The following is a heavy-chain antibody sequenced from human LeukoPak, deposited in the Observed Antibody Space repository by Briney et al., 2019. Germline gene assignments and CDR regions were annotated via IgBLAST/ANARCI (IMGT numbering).Heavy chain of an antibody. V-gene: IGHV1-46*01. CDR1: GYTFTNNY. D-gene: IGHD3-3*01. CDR2: INPSGGST. CDR3: ARALITIFGVVPYYYYGMDV. Sequence: GASVKVSCKASGYTFTNNYLHWVRQAPGQGLEWMGIINPSGGSTSYAQKFQGRVTMTRNTSTSTVYMELSSLRSEDTAVYYCARALITIFGVVPYYYYGMDVWGQGTTVTVSS. J-gene: IGHJ6*02.